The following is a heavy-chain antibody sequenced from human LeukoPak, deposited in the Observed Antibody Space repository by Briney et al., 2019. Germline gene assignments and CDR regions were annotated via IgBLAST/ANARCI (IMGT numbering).Heavy chain of an antibody. Sequence: SDTLSLTCTVPGGSISSSSYYWGWIRQPPGKGLEWIRSIYYSGSTYYNPSLKSRVTISVDTSKNQFSLKLSSVTAADTAVYYCAREYYYGSGLYPTFDYWGQGTLVTVSS. D-gene: IGHD3-10*01. J-gene: IGHJ4*02. CDR1: GGSISSSSYY. V-gene: IGHV4-39*07. CDR2: IYYSGST. CDR3: AREYYYGSGLYPTFDY.